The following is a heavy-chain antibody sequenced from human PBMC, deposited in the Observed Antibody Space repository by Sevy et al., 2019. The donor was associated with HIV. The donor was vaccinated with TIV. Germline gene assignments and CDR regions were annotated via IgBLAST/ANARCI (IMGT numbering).Heavy chain of an antibody. CDR2: IRYDGSNK. Sequence: GGSLRLSCAASGFTFSSYGMHWVRQAPDKGLEWVAFIRYDGSNKYYADSVKGRFTISRDNSKNTLYLQMNSLRAEDTAVYYCAKAPVYYYGSGYYYGMDVWGQGTTVTVSS. D-gene: IGHD3-22*01. CDR3: AKAPVYYYGSGYYYGMDV. CDR1: GFTFSSYG. V-gene: IGHV3-30*02. J-gene: IGHJ6*02.